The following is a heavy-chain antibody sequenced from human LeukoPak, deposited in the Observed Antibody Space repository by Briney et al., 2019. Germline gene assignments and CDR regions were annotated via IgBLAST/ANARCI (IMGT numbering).Heavy chain of an antibody. CDR3: AKDYAVGSIDY. CDR1: GFTFSGFA. J-gene: IGHJ4*02. Sequence: GGSLRLSCEASGFTFSGFAMSWIRQAPGKGLEWVSSISRSGESTFYADSVRGRFTISRDNSKNTVSLQMESLRAEDTALYYCAKDYAVGSIDYWGQGTLVTVSS. V-gene: IGHV3-23*01. CDR2: ISRSGEST. D-gene: IGHD3-16*01.